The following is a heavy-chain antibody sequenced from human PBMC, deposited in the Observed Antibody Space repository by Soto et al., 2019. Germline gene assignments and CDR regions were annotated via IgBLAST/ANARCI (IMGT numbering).Heavy chain of an antibody. CDR2: ISSSGSTI. Sequence: GGSLRLSCAASGFTFSSYEMNWVRQAPGKGLEWVSYISSSGSTIYYADSVKGRFTISRDNAKNSLYLQMNSLRAEDTAVYYCARDVNPWFPRVGMDVWGQGTTVTVSS. D-gene: IGHD3-22*01. J-gene: IGHJ6*02. V-gene: IGHV3-48*03. CDR3: ARDVNPWFPRVGMDV. CDR1: GFTFSSYE.